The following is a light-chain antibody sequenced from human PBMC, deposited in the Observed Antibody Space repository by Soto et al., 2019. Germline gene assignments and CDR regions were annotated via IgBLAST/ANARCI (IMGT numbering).Light chain of an antibody. J-gene: IGLJ1*01. Sequence: QSALTQPASVSGSPGQSITIYCTGTSSDVGSYNLVSWYQQYPGKAPKLMIYEGSKRPSGVSNRFSGSKSGNTASLTISGLQAEDEADYYCCSYAGSSTYVFGTGTKLTVL. V-gene: IGLV2-23*01. CDR3: CSYAGSSTYV. CDR2: EGS. CDR1: SSDVGSYNL.